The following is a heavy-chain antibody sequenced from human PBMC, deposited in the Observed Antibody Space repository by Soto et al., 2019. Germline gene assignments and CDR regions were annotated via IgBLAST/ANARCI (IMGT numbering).Heavy chain of an antibody. CDR3: TTGQLSIAARWYYYGMDV. CDR2: IKSKTDGGTT. D-gene: IGHD6-6*01. Sequence: PGGSLRLSCAASGFTFSNAWVNWVRQAPGKGLEWVGRIKSKTDGGTTDYAAPVKGRFTISRDDSKNTLYLQMNSLKTEDTAVYYCTTGQLSIAARWYYYGMDVWGQGTTVTVSS. V-gene: IGHV3-15*07. CDR1: GFTFSNAW. J-gene: IGHJ6*02.